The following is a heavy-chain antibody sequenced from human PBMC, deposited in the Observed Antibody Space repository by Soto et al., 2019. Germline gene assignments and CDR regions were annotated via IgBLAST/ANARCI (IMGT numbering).Heavy chain of an antibody. CDR2: ISWDGGST. D-gene: IGHD2-21*02. CDR1: GFTFDDYT. J-gene: IGHJ6*02. Sequence: GGSLRLSCAASGFTFDDYTMHWVRQAPGKGLEWVSLISWDGGSTYYADSVKGRFTISRDNSKNSLYLQMNSLRTEDTALYYCAKDKGGGNSFYGMDVWGQGTTVTVSS. CDR3: AKDKGGGNSFYGMDV. V-gene: IGHV3-43*01.